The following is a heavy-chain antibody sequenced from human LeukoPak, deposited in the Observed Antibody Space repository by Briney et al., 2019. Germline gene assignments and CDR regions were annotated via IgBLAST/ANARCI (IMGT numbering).Heavy chain of an antibody. V-gene: IGHV4-59*01. CDR2: IYHSGST. D-gene: IGHD6-6*01. CDR1: GGSISTNY. CDR3: ARSSQDSSTSFEY. J-gene: IGHJ4*02. Sequence: PSETLSLTCTVSGGSISTNYWSWIRQPPGKRLEYIGYIYHSGSTNYNPSLKSRVTMSVDKSKNQCSLRLSSVTAADTAIYFCARSSQDSSTSFEYWGQGTLVTVSS.